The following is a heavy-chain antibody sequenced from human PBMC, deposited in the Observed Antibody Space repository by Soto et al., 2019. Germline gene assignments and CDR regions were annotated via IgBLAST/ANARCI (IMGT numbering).Heavy chain of an antibody. V-gene: IGHV1-8*01. CDR2: MNPNSGNT. D-gene: IGHD3-16*01. J-gene: IGHJ6*03. Sequence: ASVKVSCKASGYTFTSYDINWVRQATGQGLEWMGWMNPNSGNTGYAQKFQGRVTMTTNTSMSTAYMELSSLRSEDTAVYYCARGAVHYDYIWGSETAYYYYYMDVWGKGTTVTV. CDR1: GYTFTSYD. CDR3: ARGAVHYDYIWGSETAYYYYYMDV.